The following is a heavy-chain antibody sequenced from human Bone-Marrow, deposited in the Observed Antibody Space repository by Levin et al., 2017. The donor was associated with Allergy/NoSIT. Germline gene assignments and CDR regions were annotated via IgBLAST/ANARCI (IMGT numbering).Heavy chain of an antibody. CDR1: GGSISSSNW. Sequence: SQTLSLTCAVSGGSISSSNWWSWVRQPPGKGLEWIGEIYHSGSTNYNPSLKSRVTISVDKSKNQFSLKLSSVTAADTAVYYCARGGYYYDSSGYWTTIDIWGQGTMVTVSS. CDR2: IYHSGST. V-gene: IGHV4-4*02. CDR3: ARGGYYYDSSGYWTTIDI. J-gene: IGHJ3*02. D-gene: IGHD3-22*01.